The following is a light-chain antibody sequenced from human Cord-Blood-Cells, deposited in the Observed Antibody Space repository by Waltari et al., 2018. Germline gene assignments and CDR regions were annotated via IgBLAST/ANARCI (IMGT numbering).Light chain of an antibody. J-gene: IGLJ1*01. CDR1: SSDVGIYNL. CDR3: CSYAGSSTYV. CDR2: EVS. Sequence: QSALTQPASVSGSPGQAITISCTGTSSDVGIYNLVSWYQQHPGKAPNLMIYEVSKRPSWVSNRFSGSKSGNTASLTISGLQAEDEADYYCCSYAGSSTYVFGTGTKVTVL. V-gene: IGLV2-23*02.